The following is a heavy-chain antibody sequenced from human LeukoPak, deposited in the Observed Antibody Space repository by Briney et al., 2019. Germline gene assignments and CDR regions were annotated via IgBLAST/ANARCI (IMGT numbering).Heavy chain of an antibody. J-gene: IGHJ4*02. V-gene: IGHV3-30*03. Sequence: GGSLRLSCAGSEFTFSSYGMHWVRQAPGKGLEWVAVISYDGSNKYYADSVKGRFTISRDNAKNSLYLQMNSLRAEDTAVYYCARDSGIHYFDYWGQGTLVTVSS. D-gene: IGHD1-14*01. CDR2: ISYDGSNK. CDR3: ARDSGIHYFDY. CDR1: EFTFSSYG.